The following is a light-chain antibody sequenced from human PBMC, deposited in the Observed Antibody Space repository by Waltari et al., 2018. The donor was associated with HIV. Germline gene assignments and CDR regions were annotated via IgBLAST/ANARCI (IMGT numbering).Light chain of an antibody. CDR3: QQTYSNPLYT. J-gene: IGKJ2*01. CDR2: AAS. Sequence: EIQITQPQSSLSASIGDRVTIICSASQTISNYLNWYQCTPGKAPKILIYAASTVQSGVPSRFSGSGSGTDFTLTISSLQPEDFATYYCQQTYSNPLYTFGLGTKLENK. V-gene: IGKV1-39*01. CDR1: QTISNY.